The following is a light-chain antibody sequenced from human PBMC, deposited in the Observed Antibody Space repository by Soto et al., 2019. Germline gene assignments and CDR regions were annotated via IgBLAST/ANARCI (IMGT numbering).Light chain of an antibody. CDR2: DVS. J-gene: IGLJ1*01. CDR3: SSYTSSSTYV. V-gene: IGLV2-14*01. CDR1: SSDVGGYNY. Sequence: SALTQPASGSGVPGQSVTISFTGNSSDVGGYNYVSWYQQHPGKAPKLMIYDVSNRPSGVSNRFSGSKSGNTASLTISGLQAEDEADYYCSSYTSSSTYVFGTGTKVTV.